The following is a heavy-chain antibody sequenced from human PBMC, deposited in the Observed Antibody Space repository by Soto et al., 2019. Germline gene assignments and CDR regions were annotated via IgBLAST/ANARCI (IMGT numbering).Heavy chain of an antibody. CDR3: ARAAGRDGHSDLDC. CDR2: IYSSGTT. J-gene: IGHJ4*02. CDR1: GASISTGDYY. V-gene: IGHV4-30-4*01. D-gene: IGHD2-15*01. Sequence: SETLSLTCTVSGASISTGDYYWTWIRQPPGKGLEWIGYIYSSGTTYDNPSLRGRVTMSIDTSKSQFSLKLSSVTAADMAVYYCARAAGRDGHSDLDCWGQGILVT.